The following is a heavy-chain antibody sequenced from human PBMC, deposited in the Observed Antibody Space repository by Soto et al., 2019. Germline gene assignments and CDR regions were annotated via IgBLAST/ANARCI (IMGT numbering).Heavy chain of an antibody. CDR2: IIPIFGTA. CDR1: GGTFSSYA. J-gene: IGHJ6*02. D-gene: IGHD5-18*01. Sequence: QVQLVQSGAEVKKPGSSVKVSCKASGGTFSSYAISWVRQAPGQGLEWMGGIIPIFGTANYAQKFQGRVTITADESTSTAYRELSSLRSEDTAVYYCANSAMDHYYYGMDVWGQGTTVTVSS. V-gene: IGHV1-69*12. CDR3: ANSAMDHYYYGMDV.